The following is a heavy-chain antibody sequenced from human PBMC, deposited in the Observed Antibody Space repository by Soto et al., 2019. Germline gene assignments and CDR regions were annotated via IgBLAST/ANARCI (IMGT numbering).Heavy chain of an antibody. Sequence: EVQLWESGGGLVQPGGSLRLSCAASGFTFSNYAMSWVRQAPGKGLEWVSAISGSGGWTYYADSVKGRFTIPRDNSKNTLYLQMSSLRAEDTAVYYCARVGGQLFGDHGMDVWGQGTTVTVSS. V-gene: IGHV3-23*01. CDR2: ISGSGGWT. D-gene: IGHD3-10*01. J-gene: IGHJ6*02. CDR1: GFTFSNYA. CDR3: ARVGGQLFGDHGMDV.